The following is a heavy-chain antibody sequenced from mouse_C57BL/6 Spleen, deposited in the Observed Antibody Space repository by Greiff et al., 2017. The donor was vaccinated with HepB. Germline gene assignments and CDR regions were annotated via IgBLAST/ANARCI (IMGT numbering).Heavy chain of an antibody. CDR2: IDPSDSET. J-gene: IGHJ3*01. Sequence: QVQLQQPGAELVRPGSSVKLSCKASGYTFTSYWMHWVKQRPIQGLEWIGNIDPSDSETHYNQKFKDKATLTVDKSSSTAYMQLSSLTSEDSAVYYCARGDYGSSYGWFAYWGQGTLVTVSA. CDR3: ARGDYGSSYGWFAY. D-gene: IGHD1-1*01. V-gene: IGHV1-52*01. CDR1: GYTFTSYW.